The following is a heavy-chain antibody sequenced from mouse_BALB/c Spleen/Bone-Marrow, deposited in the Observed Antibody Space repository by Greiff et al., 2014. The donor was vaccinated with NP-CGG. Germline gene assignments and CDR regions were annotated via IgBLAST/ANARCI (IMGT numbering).Heavy chain of an antibody. CDR3: AREGAY. Sequence: QVQLQQPGAELVRPGTSVKMSCKAAGYTFTNYWICWVAQRPGHGLEWIGGINCGGGYINYNEKFKGKATLTADTSSSTAYMQLSSLTSEDSAIYYCAREGAYWGQGTLVTVSA. CDR1: GYTFTNYW. V-gene: IGHV1-63*02. CDR2: INCGGGYI. J-gene: IGHJ3*01.